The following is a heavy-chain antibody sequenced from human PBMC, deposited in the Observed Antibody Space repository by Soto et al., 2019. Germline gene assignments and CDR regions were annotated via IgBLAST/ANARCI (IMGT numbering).Heavy chain of an antibody. CDR2: IVVGSGNT. CDR1: GFTFTSSA. V-gene: IGHV1-58*01. Sequence: TSAKVSCKASGFTFTSSAVQWLRQSHGQRLEWIGWIVVGSGNTNYAQKFQERVTITRDMSTSTAYMELSSLRAEDTAVYYCVKDEEIRDGYGTYYYYGMDVWGQGTTVTVSS. J-gene: IGHJ6*02. D-gene: IGHD5-12*01. CDR3: VKDEEIRDGYGTYYYYGMDV.